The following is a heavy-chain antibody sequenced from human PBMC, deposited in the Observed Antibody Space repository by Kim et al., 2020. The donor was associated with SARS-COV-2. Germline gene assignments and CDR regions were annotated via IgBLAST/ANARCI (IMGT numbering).Heavy chain of an antibody. Sequence: GGSLRLSCAASGFTFSSYGMHWVRQAPGKGLEWVAVISYDGSNKYYADSVKGRFTISRDNSKNTLYLQMNSLRAEDTAVYYCAKDPGIAVAGAGAFDYWGQGTLVTVSS. CDR2: ISYDGSNK. CDR3: AKDPGIAVAGAGAFDY. V-gene: IGHV3-30*18. D-gene: IGHD6-19*01. CDR1: GFTFSSYG. J-gene: IGHJ4*02.